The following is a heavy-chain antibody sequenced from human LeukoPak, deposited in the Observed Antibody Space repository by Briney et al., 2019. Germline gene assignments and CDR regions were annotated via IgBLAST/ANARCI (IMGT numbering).Heavy chain of an antibody. D-gene: IGHD3-3*02. CDR1: GFTFGTYW. CDR3: ASDPFTISAYDAFNI. J-gene: IGHJ3*02. CDR2: INQDGSDK. V-gene: IGHV3-7*01. Sequence: GGSLRLSCVASGFTFGTYWMSWVRQAPGKGLEWVANINQDGSDKYYVDSVKGRLTISRDNAKNSLYLQMNSLRVEDTAVYYCASDPFTISAYDAFNIWGQGTVVTVSS.